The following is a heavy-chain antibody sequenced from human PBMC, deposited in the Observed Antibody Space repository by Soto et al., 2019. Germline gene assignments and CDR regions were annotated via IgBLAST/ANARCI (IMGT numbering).Heavy chain of an antibody. J-gene: IGHJ4*02. D-gene: IGHD3-10*01. CDR2: ISGSGGST. V-gene: IGHV3-23*01. CDR3: AKILAVIFDS. CDR1: GFTFSNYA. Sequence: GGSLRLSCAASGFTFSNYAMTWVRQAPGMGLEWVSSISGSGGSTYYADSVKGRFTISRDNSKDTVYLQMNSLRAEDTALYYCAKILAVIFDSGGQGTRVTVPS.